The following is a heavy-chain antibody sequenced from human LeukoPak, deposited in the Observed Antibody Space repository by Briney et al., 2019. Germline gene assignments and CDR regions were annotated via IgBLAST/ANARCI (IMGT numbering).Heavy chain of an antibody. Sequence: SETLSLTCTVSGGSISSSSYYWGWIRQPPGKGLGWIGSIYYSGSTYYNPSLKSRVTISVDTSKNQFSLKLSSVTAADTAVYYCASLRHDYYMDVWGKGTTVTVSS. CDR1: GGSISSSSYY. CDR2: IYYSGST. CDR3: ASLRHDYYMDV. V-gene: IGHV4-39*01. J-gene: IGHJ6*03.